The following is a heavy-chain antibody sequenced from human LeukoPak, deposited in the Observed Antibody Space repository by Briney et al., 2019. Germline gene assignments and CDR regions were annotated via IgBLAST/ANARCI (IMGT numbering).Heavy chain of an antibody. CDR3: ARDRDFSYGEPFDY. D-gene: IGHD5-18*01. Sequence: GGSLRLSCAASGFTFRSYSMNWGRQAPGKGLEWVPSISSSSSYIHYADSVKGRFTISRDNAKNSLYLQMNSLRAEDTAVYYCARDRDFSYGEPFDYWGQGTLVTVSS. J-gene: IGHJ4*02. CDR1: GFTFRSYS. CDR2: ISSSSSYI. V-gene: IGHV3-21*01.